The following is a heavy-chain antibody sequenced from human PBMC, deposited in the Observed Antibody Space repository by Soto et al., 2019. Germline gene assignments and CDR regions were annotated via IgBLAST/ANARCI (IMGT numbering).Heavy chain of an antibody. CDR2: ISVSGDRT. CDR3: AKDGDSSTRNVPLYY. J-gene: IGHJ4*02. CDR1: GFTFSSYA. Sequence: EVQLLESGGGLVQPGGSLRLSCAASGFTFSSYAMCWVRQAPGKGLEWVSSISVSGDRTFYADSVKGRFTISRDNSRNTLHLQMNSLRAEDTALYYCAKDGDSSTRNVPLYYSGQGTLVTVSS. V-gene: IGHV3-23*01. D-gene: IGHD2-2*01.